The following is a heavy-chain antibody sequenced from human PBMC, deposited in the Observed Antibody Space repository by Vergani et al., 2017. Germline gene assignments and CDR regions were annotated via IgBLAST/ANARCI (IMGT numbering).Heavy chain of an antibody. J-gene: IGHJ3*02. CDR3: ARKLYGDYEPDAFDI. CDR1: GFTFSSYG. V-gene: IGHV3-33*01. Sequence: QVQLVESGGGVVQPGRSLRLSCAASGFTFSSYGMHWVRQAPGKGLEWVAVIWYDGSNKYYADSVKGRFTISRDNSKNTLYLQMNSLRAEDTAVYYCARKLYGDYEPDAFDIWGQGTMVTVSS. D-gene: IGHD4-17*01. CDR2: IWYDGSNK.